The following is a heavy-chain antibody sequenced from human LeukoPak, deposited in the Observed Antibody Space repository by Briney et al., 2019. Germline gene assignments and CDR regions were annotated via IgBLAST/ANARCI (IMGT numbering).Heavy chain of an antibody. CDR2: INQDGSKQ. CDR3: ARDPDILLGVNFDY. V-gene: IGHV3-7*01. J-gene: IGHJ4*02. D-gene: IGHD2-21*01. CDR1: GFTFSSYS. Sequence: GGSLRLSCAASGFTFSSYSMNWVRQAPGKGLEWVANINQDGSKQNYVDSVKGRFTVSRDNAQNSLYLQMHSLRAEDTAVYYCARDPDILLGVNFDYWGQGALVIVSS.